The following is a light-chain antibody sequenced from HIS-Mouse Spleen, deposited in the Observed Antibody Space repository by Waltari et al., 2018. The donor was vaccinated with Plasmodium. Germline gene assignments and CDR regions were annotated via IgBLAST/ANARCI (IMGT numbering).Light chain of an antibody. Sequence: DIQMTQSPSTLSASVGDRVTLTCRTSQSISSWLAWYQQKPGKAPKLLIYKASSLESGVPSRFSGSGSGTEFTLTISSLQPDDFATYCCQQYNSYYTFGQGTKLEIK. CDR3: QQYNSYYT. CDR2: KAS. CDR1: QSISSW. J-gene: IGKJ2*01. V-gene: IGKV1-5*03.